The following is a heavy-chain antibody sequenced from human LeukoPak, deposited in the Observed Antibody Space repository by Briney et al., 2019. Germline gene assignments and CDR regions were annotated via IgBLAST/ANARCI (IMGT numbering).Heavy chain of an antibody. V-gene: IGHV3-30*18. CDR3: AKMSIDYDFWSAFDI. CDR2: ISNDGSNT. Sequence: GGSLRLSCAASGFNFTTYGTHWVRQAPGRGLEWVAVISNDGSNTYYGDSVKGRFTISRDASKNMLFLQMNSLKVEDTALYYCAKMSIDYDFWSAFDIWGQGTTVTVPS. CDR1: GFNFTTYG. D-gene: IGHD3-3*01. J-gene: IGHJ3*02.